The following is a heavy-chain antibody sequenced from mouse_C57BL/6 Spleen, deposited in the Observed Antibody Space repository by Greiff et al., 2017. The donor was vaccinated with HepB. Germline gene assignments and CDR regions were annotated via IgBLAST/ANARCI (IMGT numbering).Heavy chain of an antibody. V-gene: IGHV1-50*01. CDR3: ASGDYDAMDY. J-gene: IGHJ4*01. CDR1: GYTFTSSW. Sequence: VQLQQPGAELVKPGASVKLSCKASGYTFTSSWMPWVQQRPGQGLEWIGEIDPSDSYTNYNQKFKGKATLTVDTSSSTAYMQLSSLTSEDSAVYYCASGDYDAMDYWGQGTSVTVAS. CDR2: IDPSDSYT.